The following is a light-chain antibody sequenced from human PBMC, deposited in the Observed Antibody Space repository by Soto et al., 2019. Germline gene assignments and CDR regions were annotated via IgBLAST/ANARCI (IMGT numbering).Light chain of an antibody. CDR3: QAWDNSHVV. J-gene: IGLJ2*01. Sequence: SYELTQPPSVSVSPGQTASITCSGDKLGDKYASWYQQRPGQSPLLVIYQDAKRPSGIPERFSGSNSKNTATLTISGTQAMDEADYYCQAWDNSHVVFGGGTQLTVL. V-gene: IGLV3-1*01. CDR1: KLGDKY. CDR2: QDA.